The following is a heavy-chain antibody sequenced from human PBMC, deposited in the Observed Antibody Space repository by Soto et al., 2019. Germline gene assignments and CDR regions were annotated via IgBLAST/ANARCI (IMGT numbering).Heavy chain of an antibody. J-gene: IGHJ4*02. Sequence: PGGSLRLSCAASGFTFSSYGMHWVRQAPGKGLEWVAVIWYDGSNKYYADSVKGRFTISRDNSKNTLYLQMNSLRAEDTAVYYCAREDGDYTVIDYWGQGTLVTVSS. CDR3: AREDGDYTVIDY. CDR2: IWYDGSNK. V-gene: IGHV3-33*01. CDR1: GFTFSSYG. D-gene: IGHD4-17*01.